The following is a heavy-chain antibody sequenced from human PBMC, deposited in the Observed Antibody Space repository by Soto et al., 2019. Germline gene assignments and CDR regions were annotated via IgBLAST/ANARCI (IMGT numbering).Heavy chain of an antibody. V-gene: IGHV3-53*01. CDR3: ATDPESSSGWSFDN. J-gene: IGHJ4*02. CDR2: IYSGGGT. D-gene: IGHD6-19*01. CDR1: GFTVSSSY. Sequence: GGSLRLSCAASGFTVSSSYMSWVRQAPGKGLEWVSVIYSGGGTYYADSVKGRFTISRDNSKNTLYLQMNSLRAEDTAVYYCATDPESSSGWSFDNWGQGTLVTVSS.